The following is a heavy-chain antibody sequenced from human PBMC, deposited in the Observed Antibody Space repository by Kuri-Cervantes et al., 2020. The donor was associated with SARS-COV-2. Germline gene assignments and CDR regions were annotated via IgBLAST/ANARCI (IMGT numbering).Heavy chain of an antibody. J-gene: IGHJ4*02. CDR2: IYGGGST. CDR3: ARGYEARYSSSWYLDY. V-gene: IGHV3-53*01. CDR1: GFTVSSNY. D-gene: IGHD6-13*01. Sequence: GGSLRLSCAASGFTVSSNYMSWVRQAPGKGLEWVSIIYGGGSTYYADSVKDRFTISRDNSKYTLYLQMNSLRAEDTAVYYCARGYEARYSSSWYLDYWGQGTLVTVSS.